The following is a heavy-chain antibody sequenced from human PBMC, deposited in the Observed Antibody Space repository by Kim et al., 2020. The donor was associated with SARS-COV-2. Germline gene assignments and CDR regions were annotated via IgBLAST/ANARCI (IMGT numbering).Heavy chain of an antibody. V-gene: IGHV4-34*01. D-gene: IGHD6-13*01. J-gene: IGHJ4*02. CDR1: GGSFSGYY. Sequence: SETLSLTCAVYGGSFSGYYWSWIRQPPGKGLEWIGEINHSGSTNYNPSLKSRVTISVDTSKNQFSLKLSSVTAADTAVYYCARGRSRKHFDYWGQGTLVT. CDR3: ARGRSRKHFDY. CDR2: INHSGST.